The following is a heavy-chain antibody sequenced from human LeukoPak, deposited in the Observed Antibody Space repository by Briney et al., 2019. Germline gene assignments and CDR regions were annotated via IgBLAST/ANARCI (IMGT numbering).Heavy chain of an antibody. CDR3: ARVVAYYYDSSDNWFDP. Sequence: SETLSLTCTVSGGSISSYYWSWIRQPPGKGLEWIGYIYYSGSTNYNPSLKSRVTISVDTSKNQFSLKLSSVTAADTAVYYCARVVAYYYDSSDNWFDPWGQGTLVTVSS. J-gene: IGHJ5*02. D-gene: IGHD3-22*01. V-gene: IGHV4-59*12. CDR1: GGSISSYY. CDR2: IYYSGST.